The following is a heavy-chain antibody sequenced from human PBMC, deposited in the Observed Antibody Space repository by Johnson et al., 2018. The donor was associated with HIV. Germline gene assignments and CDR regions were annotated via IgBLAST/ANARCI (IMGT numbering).Heavy chain of an antibody. J-gene: IGHJ3*02. Sequence: QLVESGGGLVQPGRSLRLSCAASGFTFDDYAMHWVRQAPGKGLEWVSGISWNSGSIGYADSVKGRFTISRDNAKNSLYLQMNSLRPEDTALYYCAKDREIHSSGWYKGSAFDIWGQGTMVTVSS. V-gene: IGHV3-9*01. CDR2: ISWNSGSI. D-gene: IGHD6-19*01. CDR1: GFTFDDYA. CDR3: AKDREIHSSGWYKGSAFDI.